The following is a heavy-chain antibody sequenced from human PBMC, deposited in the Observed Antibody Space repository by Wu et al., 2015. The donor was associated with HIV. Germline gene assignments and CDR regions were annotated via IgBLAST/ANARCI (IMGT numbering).Heavy chain of an antibody. D-gene: IGHD3-9*01. CDR2: ISAYNGNV. CDR1: GYTFTSYG. V-gene: IGHV1-18*01. J-gene: IGHJ6*02. Sequence: QVQLVQSGAEVKKPGASVKVSCKASGYTFTSYGISWVRQAPGQGLEWMGWISAYNGNVDYVQKLQGRVTMTTDTPTNTAYMELSSLRSEDTAVYYCAREKYDILTGRYPREGYYGMDVWGQGP. CDR3: AREKYDILTGRYPREGYYGMDV.